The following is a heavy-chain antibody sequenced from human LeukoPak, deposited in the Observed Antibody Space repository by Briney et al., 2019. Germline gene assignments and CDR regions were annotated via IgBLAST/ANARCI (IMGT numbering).Heavy chain of an antibody. D-gene: IGHD2-15*01. CDR1: GFTFSSYA. Sequence: GGSLRLSCAASGFTFSSYAMSWVRQAPGKGLEWVSAISGSGGSTYYADSVKGRFTISRDNSKNTLYLQMNSLRAEDTAVYYCAKGTPSYCSGGSCYSYYFDYWRQGTLVTVSS. CDR2: ISGSGGST. J-gene: IGHJ4*02. CDR3: AKGTPSYCSGGSCYSYYFDY. V-gene: IGHV3-23*01.